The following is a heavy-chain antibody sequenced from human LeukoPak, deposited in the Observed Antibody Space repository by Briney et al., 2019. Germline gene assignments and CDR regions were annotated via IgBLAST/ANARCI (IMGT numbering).Heavy chain of an antibody. CDR1: GGSISSYH. Sequence: PSETLSLTCTVSGGSISSYHWSWIRQPPGKGLQWIGFIYSSGSTNYNPPLKSRVTISLDTSKNQFSLRVSSVTSADTAVYYCARGNSGYDYAFDIWGQGTMVTVSS. J-gene: IGHJ3*02. V-gene: IGHV4-59*01. D-gene: IGHD5-12*01. CDR3: ARGNSGYDYAFDI. CDR2: IYSSGST.